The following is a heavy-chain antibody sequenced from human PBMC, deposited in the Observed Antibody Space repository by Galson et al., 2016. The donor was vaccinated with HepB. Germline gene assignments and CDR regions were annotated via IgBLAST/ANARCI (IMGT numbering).Heavy chain of an antibody. J-gene: IGHJ4*02. CDR2: IYSGGST. V-gene: IGHV3-66*02. CDR3: ARRHEYCPPVGCSVDY. Sequence: SLRLSCAASGLSVSINYMSWVRQAPGKGLEWVAVIYSGGSTFYADSVKGRFTISGDNSKNTLYLQMNSLRSEDTAVYYCARRHEYCPPVGCSVDYWGQGALVSVSS. CDR1: GLSVSINY. D-gene: IGHD2/OR15-2a*01.